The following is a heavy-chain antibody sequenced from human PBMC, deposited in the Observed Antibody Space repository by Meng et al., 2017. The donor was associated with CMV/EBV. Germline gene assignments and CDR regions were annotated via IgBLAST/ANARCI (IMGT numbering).Heavy chain of an antibody. CDR3: STPWEVYSSSSGFYYVIDV. CDR2: INPSGGST. CDR1: GYTFTSYY. V-gene: IGHV1-46*03. J-gene: IGHJ6*02. Sequence: ASAKVSCKASGYTFTSYYMHWVRQAPGQGLEWMGIINPSGGSTSYAQNFQCRVTMTRDTSTSTDYMELSSLRSEDTAVYYFSTPWEVYSSSSGFYYVIDVWGQGTTVTVSS. D-gene: IGHD6-6*01.